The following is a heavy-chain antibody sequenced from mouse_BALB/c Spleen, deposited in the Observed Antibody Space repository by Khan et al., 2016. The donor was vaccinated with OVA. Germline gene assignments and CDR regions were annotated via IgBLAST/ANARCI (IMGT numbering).Heavy chain of an antibody. D-gene: IGHD1-1*01. Sequence: EVQLQESGPSLVKPSQTLSLTCSVTGDSITRGYWNWIRKFPGNNLDYMGYISYSGTTYCNPSLKSRISITRDTTKNQYYRQLNSVTTEYTATSYCACELRGFAYWGQGTLVTVSA. V-gene: IGHV3-8*02. CDR2: ISYSGTT. J-gene: IGHJ3*01. CDR1: GDSITRGY. CDR3: ACELRGFAY.